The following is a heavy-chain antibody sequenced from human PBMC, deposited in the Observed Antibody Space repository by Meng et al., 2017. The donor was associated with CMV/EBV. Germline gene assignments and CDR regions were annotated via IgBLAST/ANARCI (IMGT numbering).Heavy chain of an antibody. J-gene: IGHJ6*02. CDR3: ARVGYSNYEPLYYYYGMDV. V-gene: IGHV3-15*01. CDR2: IKSKTDGGTT. Sequence: GGSLRLSCAASGFTFSNAWMSWVRQAPGKGLEWVGRIKSKTDGGTTDYAAPVKGRFTISRDDSKNTLYLQMNSLKTEDTAVYYCARVGYSNYEPLYYYYGMDVWGQGTTVTVSS. D-gene: IGHD4-11*01. CDR1: GFTFSNAW.